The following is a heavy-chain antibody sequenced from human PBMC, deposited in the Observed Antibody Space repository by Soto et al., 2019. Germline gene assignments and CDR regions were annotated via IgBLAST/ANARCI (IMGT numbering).Heavy chain of an antibody. CDR3: TRDKNGWEQLIDY. D-gene: IGHD1-26*01. J-gene: IGHJ4*01. V-gene: IGHV3-11*05. CDR2: ISTSSSYT. Sequence: QVQLVESGGGLVKPGGSLRLSCAASGFAFSDYYMSWIRQAPGKGLGWVSYISTSSSYTNYADSVKGRFTISRDNAKNSLYLQMNSLRAEDTAVYYCTRDKNGWEQLIDYWGQEPWSPSPQ. CDR1: GFAFSDYY.